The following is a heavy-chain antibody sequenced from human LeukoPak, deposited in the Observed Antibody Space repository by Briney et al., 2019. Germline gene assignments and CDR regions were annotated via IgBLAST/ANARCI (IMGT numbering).Heavy chain of an antibody. Sequence: SQTLSLTCTVSGDSISSGDYYWSWIRQPPGKGLEWIGYIYYSGSTYYNPSLKSRVTISVDTSKNQFSLKLSSVTAADAAVYYCARPSLDYGDLYNWFDPWGQGTLVTVSS. J-gene: IGHJ5*02. CDR2: IYYSGST. D-gene: IGHD4-17*01. CDR3: ARPSLDYGDLYNWFDP. CDR1: GDSISSGDYY. V-gene: IGHV4-30-4*08.